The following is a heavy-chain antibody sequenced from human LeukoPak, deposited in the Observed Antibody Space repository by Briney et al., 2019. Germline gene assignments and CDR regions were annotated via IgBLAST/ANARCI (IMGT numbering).Heavy chain of an antibody. Sequence: GGSLRLSCAASGLTVRNNYMSWVRQAPGKGLEWVSAISGSGGSTYYADSVKGRFTISRDNSKNTLYLQMNSLRAEDTAVYYCAKDRQKGRYSLLDYWGQGTLVTVSS. J-gene: IGHJ4*02. CDR3: AKDRQKGRYSLLDY. CDR2: ISGSGGST. V-gene: IGHV3-23*01. D-gene: IGHD5-18*01. CDR1: GLTVRNNY.